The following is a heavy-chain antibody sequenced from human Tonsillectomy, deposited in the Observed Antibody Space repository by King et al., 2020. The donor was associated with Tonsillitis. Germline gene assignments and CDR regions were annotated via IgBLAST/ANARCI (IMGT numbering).Heavy chain of an antibody. J-gene: IGHJ4*02. CDR1: EFIFSSYS. CDR2: ISSSSSTI. V-gene: IGHV3-48*04. Sequence: VQLVQSGGGLVQPGGSLRLSCAASEFIFSSYSLNWVRQAPGKGLEWVSYISSSSSTIYYADSVKGRFTISRDNAKNSLYLQMNSLRAEDTAVYYCARDPGDSWGQGTLVTDSS. CDR3: ARDPGDS.